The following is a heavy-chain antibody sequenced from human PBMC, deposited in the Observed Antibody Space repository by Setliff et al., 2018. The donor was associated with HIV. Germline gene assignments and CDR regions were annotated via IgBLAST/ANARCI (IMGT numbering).Heavy chain of an antibody. CDR2: IIPLFGTA. V-gene: IGHV1-69*13. Sequence: GASVKVSCKASGGTFSNYAFSWVRQAPGQGLEWMGGIIPLFGTANYAQNFQGRVTITADASTSTAYMELCSLRSEDTAMYYCARDRHHYDSSGFDAFDLWGQGTMVTVSS. D-gene: IGHD3-22*01. J-gene: IGHJ3*01. CDR1: GGTFSNYA. CDR3: ARDRHHYDSSGFDAFDL.